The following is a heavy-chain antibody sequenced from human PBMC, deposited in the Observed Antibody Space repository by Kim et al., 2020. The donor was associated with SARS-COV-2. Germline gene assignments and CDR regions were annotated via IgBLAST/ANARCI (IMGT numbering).Heavy chain of an antibody. J-gene: IGHJ4*02. CDR3: AREGKVASFDY. Sequence: NTYGAGPVKGRFTVSRENSKNTLYLQMNSLRAEDTAVYYCAREGKVASFDYWGQGTLVTVSS. V-gene: IGHV3-30*01. CDR2: NT. D-gene: IGHD5-12*01.